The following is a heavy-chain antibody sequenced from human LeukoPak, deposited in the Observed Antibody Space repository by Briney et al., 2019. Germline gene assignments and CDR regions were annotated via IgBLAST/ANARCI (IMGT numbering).Heavy chain of an antibody. CDR2: IWYDGSNK. V-gene: IGHV3-33*01. CDR1: GFTFSSYG. Sequence: PGGSLRLSCAASGFTFSSYGMHWVRQAPGKGLEWVAVIWYDGSNKYYADSVKGRFTISRDNSKNTLYLQMNSLRAEDTAVYYCARDYCSSTSCYYLNWFDPWGQGTLVTVSA. D-gene: IGHD2-2*01. CDR3: ARDYCSSTSCYYLNWFDP. J-gene: IGHJ5*02.